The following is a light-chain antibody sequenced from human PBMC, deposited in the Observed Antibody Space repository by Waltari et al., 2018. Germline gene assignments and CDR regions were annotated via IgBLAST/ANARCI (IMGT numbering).Light chain of an antibody. CDR1: QSVTRY. J-gene: IGKJ5*01. V-gene: IGKV3-11*01. CDR3: QQRSNWPPIT. CDR2: DAS. Sequence: EIVLTQSPATLSLSPGERATLSCRASQSVTRYVAWYQQRPGQAPRLLSYDASNRATGIPARFSGSGSGTDFTLTISSLEPEDFAVYYCQQRSNWPPITFGQGTRLEIK.